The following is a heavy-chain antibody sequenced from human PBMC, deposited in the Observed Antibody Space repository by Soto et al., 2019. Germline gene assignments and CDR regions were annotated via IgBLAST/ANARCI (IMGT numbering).Heavy chain of an antibody. CDR3: ATDWGAATED. Sequence: SETLSLTCTVSGGSISDYYWSWIRQPPGKGLEWIGYIFYSGNTNDNPSLKSRVTMSVDTSKNQFSLKLTSMTAADTAVYYCATDWGAATEDWGQGTLVTVS. D-gene: IGHD6-25*01. V-gene: IGHV4-59*01. J-gene: IGHJ4*02. CDR2: IFYSGNT. CDR1: GGSISDYY.